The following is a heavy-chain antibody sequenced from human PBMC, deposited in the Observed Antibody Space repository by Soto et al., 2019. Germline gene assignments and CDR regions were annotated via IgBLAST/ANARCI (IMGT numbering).Heavy chain of an antibody. CDR1: GFTFSNYA. CDR2: ISYDGSNT. D-gene: IGHD2-15*01. V-gene: IGHV3-30*04. CDR3: ASPLGGLPSAGTVFGAFEI. J-gene: IGHJ3*02. Sequence: QAQVVESGGGVVQPGRSLRLSCAASGFTFSNYAMHWVRQAPGKGLEWVAVISYDGSNTYYADSVKGRFTISRDNSKNTLYLEMNSLRTEDTAVYSCASPLGGLPSAGTVFGAFEIWGQGTMVTVSS.